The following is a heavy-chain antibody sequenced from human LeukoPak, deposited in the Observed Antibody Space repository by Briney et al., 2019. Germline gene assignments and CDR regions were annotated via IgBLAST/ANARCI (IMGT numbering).Heavy chain of an antibody. D-gene: IGHD2-15*01. CDR1: GYSFTTYW. CDR3: ARRVVDATFDY. J-gene: IGHJ4*02. V-gene: IGHV5-51*01. Sequence: GESLKISCEGSGYSFTTYWIGWVRQMPGKGLEWMGIIYPGDSDTRYSPSFQGQVTISAGKSISTAYLQWSSLKASDTAMYYCARRVVDATFDYWGQGTLVTVSS. CDR2: IYPGDSDT.